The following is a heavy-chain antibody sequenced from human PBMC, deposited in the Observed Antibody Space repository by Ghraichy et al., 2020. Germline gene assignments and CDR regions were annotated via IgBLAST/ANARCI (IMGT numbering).Heavy chain of an antibody. CDR1: GFTFDDYA. CDR2: ISWNSGSI. V-gene: IGHV3-9*01. Sequence: GGSLRLSCAASGFTFDDYAMHWVRQAPGKGLEWVSGISWNSGSIGYADSVKGRFTISRDNAKNSLYLQMNSLRAEDTALYYCAKGRWQLAPQHFDYWGQGTLVTVSS. CDR3: AKGRWQLAPQHFDY. D-gene: IGHD6-6*01. J-gene: IGHJ4*02.